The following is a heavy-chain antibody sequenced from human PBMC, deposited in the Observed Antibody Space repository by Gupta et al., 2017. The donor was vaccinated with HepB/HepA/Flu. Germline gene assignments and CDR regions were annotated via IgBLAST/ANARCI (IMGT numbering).Heavy chain of an antibody. CDR3: AKGDSSGYVPDY. J-gene: IGHJ4*02. D-gene: IGHD3-22*01. CDR1: GFTFSSYA. CDR2: ISGSTSYT. Sequence: EVQLLESGGGLVQPGGSLRLSCAASGFTFSSYAMSWVRQAPGRGLEWVSVISGSTSYTYYADPVKGRLTISRDNSKNTLYLQMNSLRAEDTAVYYCAKGDSSGYVPDYWGQGTLVTVSS. V-gene: IGHV3-23*01.